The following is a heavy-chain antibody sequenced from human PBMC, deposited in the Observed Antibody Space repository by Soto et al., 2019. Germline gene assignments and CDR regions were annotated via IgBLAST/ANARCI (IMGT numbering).Heavy chain of an antibody. CDR2: IYYSGST. V-gene: IGHV4-59*01. CDR1: GGSISSYY. J-gene: IGHJ4*02. Sequence: PSETLSLTCTVSGGSISSYYWSWIRQPPGKGLEWIGYIYYSGSTNYNPSLKSRVTISVGTSKNQFSLKLSSVTAADTAVYYCARYYDYIWGSYTLDYWGQGTLVTVSS. CDR3: ARYYDYIWGSYTLDY. D-gene: IGHD3-16*01.